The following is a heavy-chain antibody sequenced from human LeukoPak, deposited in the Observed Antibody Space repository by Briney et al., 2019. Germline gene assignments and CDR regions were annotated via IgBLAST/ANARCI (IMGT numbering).Heavy chain of an antibody. CDR1: GGSISSGGYS. V-gene: IGHV4-30-2*01. J-gene: IGHJ4*02. CDR2: IYHSGST. Sequence: SETLSLTCAVSGGSISSGGYSWSWIRQPPGKGLEWIGYIYHSGSTYYNPSLKSRVTISVDRSKNQFSLKLSSVTAADTAVYYCVRDSPDYGGNSGLRYWGQGTLVTVSS. CDR3: VRDSPDYGGNSGLRY. D-gene: IGHD4-23*01.